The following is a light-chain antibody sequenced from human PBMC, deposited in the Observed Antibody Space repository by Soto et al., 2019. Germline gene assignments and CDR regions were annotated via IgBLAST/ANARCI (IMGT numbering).Light chain of an antibody. V-gene: IGKV3-20*01. CDR2: GAS. CDR1: QSVSSSY. CDR3: QQYGSSPPWK. J-gene: IGKJ1*01. Sequence: EIVLTQSPGTLSLSPGERATLSCRASQSVSSSYLAWYQQKPGQAHRLLIYGASSRATGIPDRFSGSGSGTDFTLTISRLEPEDIAVYYCQQYGSSPPWKFGQGTKVDIK.